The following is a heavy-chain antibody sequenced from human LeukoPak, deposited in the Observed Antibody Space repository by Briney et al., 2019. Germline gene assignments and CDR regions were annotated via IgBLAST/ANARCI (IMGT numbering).Heavy chain of an antibody. CDR3: ARDWGEYSSSSVGY. CDR2: ISGSGSYI. V-gene: IGHV3-21*06. J-gene: IGHJ4*02. CDR1: GFSFSSYT. Sequence: GGSLRLSCAASGFSFSSYTMNWVRQAPGKGLEWVSSISGSGSYIYYADSVEGRLTISRDKAKNSLNLEMNSLRAEDTAVYYCARDWGEYSSSSVGYWGQGTLVTVTS. D-gene: IGHD6-6*01.